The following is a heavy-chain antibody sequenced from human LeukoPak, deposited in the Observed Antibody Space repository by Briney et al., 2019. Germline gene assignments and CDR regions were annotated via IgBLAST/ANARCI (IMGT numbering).Heavy chain of an antibody. Sequence: GGSLRLSCAASGFTFSSYWMSWVRQAPGKGLEWVANINEDGSEKYFVDFVKGRFTISRDNAKNSLYLQMSSLRAGDTGVYYCARVRGSYVMDVWGQGTTVTVSS. J-gene: IGHJ6*02. D-gene: IGHD1-26*01. CDR2: INEDGSEK. V-gene: IGHV3-7*04. CDR3: ARVRGSYVMDV. CDR1: GFTFSSYW.